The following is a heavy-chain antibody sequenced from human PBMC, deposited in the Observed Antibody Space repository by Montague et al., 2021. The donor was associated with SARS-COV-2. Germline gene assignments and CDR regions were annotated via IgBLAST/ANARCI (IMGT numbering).Heavy chain of an antibody. Sequence: TLSLTCTVSGGSISSDGYYWGWIRQHPGKGLEWIGYISYSGGTYYNPSLQSRVTISVDTSKNQFSLKLSSVTAADTAVYYCARDALKIPRFGVDDYYYYGMDVWGQGTTVTVSS. CDR3: ARDALKIPRFGVDDYYYYGMDV. CDR1: GGSISSDGYY. CDR2: ISYSGGT. D-gene: IGHD3-3*01. J-gene: IGHJ6*02. V-gene: IGHV4-31*03.